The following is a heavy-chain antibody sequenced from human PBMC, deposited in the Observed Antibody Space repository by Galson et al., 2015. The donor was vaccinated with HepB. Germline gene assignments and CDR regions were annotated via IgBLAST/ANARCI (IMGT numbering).Heavy chain of an antibody. V-gene: IGHV3-74*01. CDR1: GFTFSGHW. CDR3: AREGGDCSGGSCYSGSGSYGIDV. CDR2: INSDGSST. J-gene: IGHJ6*02. Sequence: PLRLYCVDPGFTFSGHWMHWVRQAPGKGLVSVSRINSDGSSTSYADSVKGRFTISRDNAKNTLYLQMNSLRAEDTAVYYCAREGGDCSGGSCYSGSGSYGIDVWGQGTTVTVSS. D-gene: IGHD2-15*01.